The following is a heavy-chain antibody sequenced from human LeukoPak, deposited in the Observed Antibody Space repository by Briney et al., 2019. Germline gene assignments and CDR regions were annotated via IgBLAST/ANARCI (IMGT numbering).Heavy chain of an antibody. CDR1: GFTFSRYG. CDR2: ISYDGSNK. CDR3: AKHTQQLLLDY. D-gene: IGHD6-13*01. J-gene: IGHJ4*02. V-gene: IGHV3-30*18. Sequence: GKSLRLSCAASGFTFSRYGMHWVRQAPGKGLEWVAVISYDGSNKYYADSVKGRFTISRDNSKNTLYLQMNSLRAEDTAVYYCAKHTQQLLLDYWGQGTLVTVSS.